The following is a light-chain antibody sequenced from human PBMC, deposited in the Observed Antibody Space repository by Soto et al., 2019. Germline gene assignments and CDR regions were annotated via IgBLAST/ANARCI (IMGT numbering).Light chain of an antibody. CDR2: AAS. V-gene: IGKV1-9*01. J-gene: IGKJ2*01. Sequence: DIQLTQSPSFLSASVGDRVTITCRASQGITRYLAWYQQKPGKAPKLLIYAASTLESGVPSRFSGSGSGTEFPLSISSMQPEDFSTYYCQQVDSYPYTFGQGTKGDIK. CDR3: QQVDSYPYT. CDR1: QGITRY.